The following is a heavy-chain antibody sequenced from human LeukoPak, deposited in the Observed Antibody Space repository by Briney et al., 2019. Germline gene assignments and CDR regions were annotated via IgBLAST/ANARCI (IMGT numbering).Heavy chain of an antibody. CDR3: ARLEDDYGDYALVLSDY. CDR1: GYTFTGYY. J-gene: IGHJ4*02. Sequence: GASVKVSCKASGYTFTGYYMHWVRQAPGQGLEWMGIINPSGGSTSYAQKFQGRVTMTRDTSTSTVYMELSSLRSEDTAVYYCARLEDDYGDYALVLSDYWGQGTLVTVSS. CDR2: INPSGGST. V-gene: IGHV1-46*01. D-gene: IGHD4-17*01.